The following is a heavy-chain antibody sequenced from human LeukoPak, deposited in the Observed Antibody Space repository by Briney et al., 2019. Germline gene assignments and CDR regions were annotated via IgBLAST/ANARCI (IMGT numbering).Heavy chain of an antibody. V-gene: IGHV3-21*01. D-gene: IGHD7-27*01. CDR1: GFTFSSYS. CDR2: ISSSSSYI. J-gene: IGHJ4*02. CDR3: AREPGEGYYFDY. Sequence: PGGSLRLSCAASGFTFSSYSMNWVRQAPGKGLEWVSSISSSSSYIYYADSVKGRFTISRDNAKNLLYLQMNSLRAEDTAVYYCAREPGEGYYFDYWGQGTLVTVSS.